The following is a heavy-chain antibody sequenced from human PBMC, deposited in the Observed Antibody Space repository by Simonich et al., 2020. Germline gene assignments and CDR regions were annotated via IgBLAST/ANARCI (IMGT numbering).Heavy chain of an antibody. D-gene: IGHD6-6*01. J-gene: IGHJ6*02. CDR2: CSSSGSTI. V-gene: IGHV3-48*03. CDR3: ARDFRLQLVEIGTYYYYGMDV. CDR1: GFTFSSYE. Sequence: EVQLVESGGGLVQPGGSLRLSCAASGFTFSSYEMNWVRQATGKGVEWGLYCSSSGSTIYYAESVKGRFTIARDNAKNSLYLQMNSLRAEDTAVYYCARDFRLQLVEIGTYYYYGMDVWGQGTTVTVSS.